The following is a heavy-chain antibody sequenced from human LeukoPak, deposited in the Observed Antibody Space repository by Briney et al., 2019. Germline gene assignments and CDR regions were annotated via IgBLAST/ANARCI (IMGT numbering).Heavy chain of an antibody. J-gene: IGHJ4*02. V-gene: IGHV1-69*01. CDR3: AREIFDSTSGVSQGLDY. Sequence: GASVKVSCKTSGGNSNFFAINWVRQAPGQGLEWMGVIKPMFGTGSIPNIATGDYAQKFQGRLSMNADESSTTAYMELSSLRSGDTAVYFCAREIFDSTSGVSQGLDYWGQGTLVTVSS. CDR1: GGNSNFFA. D-gene: IGHD3-3*01. CDR2: IKPMFGTG.